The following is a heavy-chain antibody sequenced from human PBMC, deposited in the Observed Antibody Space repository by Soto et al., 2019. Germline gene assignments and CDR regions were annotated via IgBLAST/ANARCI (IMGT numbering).Heavy chain of an antibody. CDR3: ARHWVSVVVVAATHVIFDY. J-gene: IGHJ4*02. D-gene: IGHD2-15*01. CDR1: GYTFTSYG. V-gene: IGHV1-18*01. CDR2: ISAYNGNT. Sequence: ASVKVSCKASGYTFTSYGISWVRQAPGQGLEWMGWISAYNGNTNYAQKLQGRVTMTTDTSTSTAYMELRSLRSDDTAVYYCARHWVSVVVVAATHVIFDYWGQGTLVTVSS.